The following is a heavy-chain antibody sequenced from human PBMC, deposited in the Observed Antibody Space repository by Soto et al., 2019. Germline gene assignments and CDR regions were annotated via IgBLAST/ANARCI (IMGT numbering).Heavy chain of an antibody. J-gene: IGHJ6*02. V-gene: IGHV3-30-3*01. D-gene: IGHD3-22*01. CDR1: GFTFSTYA. CDR3: AKDQTSADNYFDSSGYYLPYYYYGMDV. Sequence: GGSLRLSCAASGFTFSTYAMHWVRQAPGKGLEWVAVISYDGSNKYYADSVKGRFTISRDNSKNTLYLQMNSLRNEDTAVYYCAKDQTSADNYFDSSGYYLPYYYYGMDVWGQGTTVTVSS. CDR2: ISYDGSNK.